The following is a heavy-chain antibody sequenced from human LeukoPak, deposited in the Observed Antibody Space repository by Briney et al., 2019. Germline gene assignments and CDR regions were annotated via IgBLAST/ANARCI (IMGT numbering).Heavy chain of an antibody. Sequence: GGSLRLSCAASGFTFSSYAMHWVRQAPGKGLEWVAVISYDGSNKYYADSVKGRFTISRDNSKNTLYLQMNSLRAEDTAVYYCARGAMVTLGAFDNWGQGTMVTVSS. J-gene: IGHJ3*02. CDR1: GFTFSSYA. CDR2: ISYDGSNK. D-gene: IGHD5-18*01. V-gene: IGHV3-30-3*01. CDR3: ARGAMVTLGAFDN.